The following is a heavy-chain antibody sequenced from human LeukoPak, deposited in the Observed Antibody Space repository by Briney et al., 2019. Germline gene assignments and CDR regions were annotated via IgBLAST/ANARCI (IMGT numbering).Heavy chain of an antibody. J-gene: IGHJ4*02. CDR2: ISYSGLT. V-gene: IGHV4-39*07. CDR3: ARLDRYGSGSYKY. D-gene: IGHD3-10*01. Sequence: SETLSLTCSVFGGTISSSNDYWAWIRQPPGKGLECIGGISYSGLTYYNPSLRSRVTISIDTSKNQFSLKLSSVTAADTAVYYCARLDRYGSGSYKYWGQGTLVTVSS. CDR1: GGTISSSNDY.